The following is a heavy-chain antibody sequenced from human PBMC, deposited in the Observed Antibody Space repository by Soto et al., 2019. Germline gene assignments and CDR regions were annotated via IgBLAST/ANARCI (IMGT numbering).Heavy chain of an antibody. CDR2: IWYDGSNK. Sequence: PGGSLRLSCAASGFTFSSYGMHWVRQAPGKGLEWVAVIWYDGSNKYYADSVKGRFTISRDNSKNTLYLQMNSLRAEDTAVYYCARDLGYCSSTSCYGPYYFDYWGQGTLVTVSS. CDR1: GFTFSSYG. D-gene: IGHD2-2*01. V-gene: IGHV3-33*01. CDR3: ARDLGYCSSTSCYGPYYFDY. J-gene: IGHJ4*02.